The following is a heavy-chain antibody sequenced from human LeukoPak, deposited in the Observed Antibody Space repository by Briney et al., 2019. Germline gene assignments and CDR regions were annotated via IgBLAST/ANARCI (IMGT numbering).Heavy chain of an antibody. J-gene: IGHJ4*02. Sequence: SQTLSLTCTVPGGSIRSGGYSWNWIRQPPGKGLEWIVYIYASGSTYYNPSLESRVTISIDRSKNQFSLGLSSMTAADTAVYYCARGYYYDYWGQGTLVTVSS. CDR1: GGSIRSGGYS. V-gene: IGHV4-30-2*01. CDR3: ARGYYYDY. D-gene: IGHD3-10*01. CDR2: IYASGST.